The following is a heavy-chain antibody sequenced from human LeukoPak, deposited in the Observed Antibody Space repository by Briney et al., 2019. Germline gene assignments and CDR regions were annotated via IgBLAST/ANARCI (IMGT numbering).Heavy chain of an antibody. D-gene: IGHD5-18*01. CDR2: ISGDGGNT. CDR1: GFIFDDHA. Sequence: GGSLRLSCAASGFIFDDHAMHWVRQAPGKGLEWVSFISGDGGNTYYADSVKGRFTISRDNSKNSLYLQMNSLRTEDTALYYCAKGRRVRGYSYAYDYWGQGTLVTVSS. CDR3: AKGRRVRGYSYAYDY. V-gene: IGHV3-43*02. J-gene: IGHJ4*02.